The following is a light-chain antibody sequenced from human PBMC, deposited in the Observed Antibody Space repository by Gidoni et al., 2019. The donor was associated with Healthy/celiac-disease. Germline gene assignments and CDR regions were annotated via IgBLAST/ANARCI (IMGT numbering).Light chain of an antibody. V-gene: IGKV1-5*01. CDR3: QQYIQ. CDR2: DAS. J-gene: IGKJ1*01. CDR1: QRISSW. Sequence: DIQMTQSPSTLSASVGDRVTITCRASQRISSWLAWYQQKPGKAPKLLIYDASSLESGVPSRFSGSGSGTEFTLTISSLQPDDFATYDCQQYIQFGQGTKVEIK.